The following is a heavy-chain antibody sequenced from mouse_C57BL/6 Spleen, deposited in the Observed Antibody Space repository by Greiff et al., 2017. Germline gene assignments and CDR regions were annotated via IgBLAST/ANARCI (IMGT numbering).Heavy chain of an antibody. CDR3: ARGRITTAVARTYYAMDY. J-gene: IGHJ4*01. V-gene: IGHV5-17*01. CDR1: GFTFSDYG. D-gene: IGHD1-1*01. Sequence: EVMLVESGGGLVKPGGSLKLSCAASGFTFSDYGMHWVRQAPEKGLEWVAYISSGSSTIYYADTVKGRFTISRDNAKNTLFLQMTSLRSEDTAMYYCARGRITTAVARTYYAMDYWGQGTSVTVSS. CDR2: ISSGSSTI.